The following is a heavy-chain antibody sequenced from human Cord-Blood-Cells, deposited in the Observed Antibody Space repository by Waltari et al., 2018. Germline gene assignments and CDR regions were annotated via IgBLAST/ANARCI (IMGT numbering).Heavy chain of an antibody. CDR3: ARDPSGSYYWFDP. Sequence: QVQLVQSGAGVKQPGSTVKVSCKASGGPSSRHAISWGRQAPGQGLEWMGGIIPIFGTANYAQKFQVRVTITADESTSTAYMELSSLRSEDTAVYYCARDPSGSYYWFDPWGQGTLVTVSS. V-gene: IGHV1-69*12. CDR1: GGPSSRHA. J-gene: IGHJ5*02. D-gene: IGHD1-26*01. CDR2: IIPIFGTA.